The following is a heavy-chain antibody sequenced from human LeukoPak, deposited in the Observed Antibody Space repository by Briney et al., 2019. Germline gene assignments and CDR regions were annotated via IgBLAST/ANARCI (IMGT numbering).Heavy chain of an antibody. Sequence: SETLSLTCTVSGGSISSYYWSWIRQPPGKGLEWIGYIYYSGSTNYNPSLKSRVTISVDTSKNQLSLKLSSVTAADTAVYYCARVDSSGWYYFDYWGQGTLVTVSS. V-gene: IGHV4-59*01. CDR1: GGSISSYY. D-gene: IGHD6-19*01. J-gene: IGHJ4*02. CDR3: ARVDSSGWYYFDY. CDR2: IYYSGST.